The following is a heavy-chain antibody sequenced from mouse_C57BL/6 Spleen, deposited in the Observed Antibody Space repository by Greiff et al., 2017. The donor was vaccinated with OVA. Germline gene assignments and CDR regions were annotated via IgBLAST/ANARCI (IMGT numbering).Heavy chain of an antibody. CDR3: ARNYYGSRGMDY. Sequence: QVQLQQPGAELVMPGASVKLSCKASGYTFTSYWMHWVKQRPGQGLEWIGEIDPSDSYTNYNQKFKGKSTLTVDKSSSTAYMQLSSLTSEDSAVYYCARNYYGSRGMDYWGQGTSVTVSS. CDR1: GYTFTSYW. CDR2: IDPSDSYT. V-gene: IGHV1-69*01. J-gene: IGHJ4*01. D-gene: IGHD1-1*01.